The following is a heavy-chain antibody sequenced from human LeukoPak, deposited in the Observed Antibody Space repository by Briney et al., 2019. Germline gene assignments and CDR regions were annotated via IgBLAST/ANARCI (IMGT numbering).Heavy chain of an antibody. J-gene: IGHJ4*02. V-gene: IGHV1-2*02. CDR2: INPNSGGT. CDR3: ALLYYNSSGYNSLDY. Sequence: ASVKVSCKASGYTFTGYYMHWVRQAPGQGLEWMGWINPNSGGTNYTQKFQGRVTMTRDTSISTAYMELSRLRSDDTAVYYRALLYYNSSGYNSLDYWGQGTLVTVSS. D-gene: IGHD3-22*01. CDR1: GYTFTGYY.